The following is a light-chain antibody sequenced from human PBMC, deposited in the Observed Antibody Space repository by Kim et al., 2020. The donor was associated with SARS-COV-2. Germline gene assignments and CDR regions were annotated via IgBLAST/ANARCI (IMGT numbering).Light chain of an antibody. V-gene: IGLV10-54*01. CDR1: SNNVGNRG. Sequence: QTATLTCTANSNNVGNRGAAWLQQHQGHPPRLLSYRNDNRPSGISERCSASRSGNTASLPISGLQPEDEADYYCSAWDSSLSAVVFGGGTQLTVL. J-gene: IGLJ2*01. CDR2: RND. CDR3: SAWDSSLSAVV.